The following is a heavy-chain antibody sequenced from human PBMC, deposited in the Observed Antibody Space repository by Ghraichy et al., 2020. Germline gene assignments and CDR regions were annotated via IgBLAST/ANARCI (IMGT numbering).Heavy chain of an antibody. D-gene: IGHD3-10*01. CDR2: IYTSGST. CDR3: ARGIYYYGSGSLPPFDY. V-gene: IGHV4-61*02. Sequence: SETLSLTCTVSGGSISSGSYYWSWIRQPAGKGLEWIGRIYTSGSTNYNPSLKSRVTISVDTSKNQFSLKLSSVTAADTAVYYCARGIYYYGSGSLPPFDYWGQGTLVTVSS. J-gene: IGHJ4*02. CDR1: GGSISSGSYY.